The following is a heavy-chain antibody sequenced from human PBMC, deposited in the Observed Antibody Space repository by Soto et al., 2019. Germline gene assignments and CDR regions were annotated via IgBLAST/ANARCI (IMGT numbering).Heavy chain of an antibody. V-gene: IGHV1-2*04. J-gene: IGHJ6*02. CDR3: ASTFAPATSGYYYYYGMDV. CDR2: INPKSGGT. D-gene: IGHD6-25*01. Sequence: ASVKVSCKASGYSFTDYHIHWVRQAPGQGLEWLGRINPKSGGTSTAQKFQGWVTMTTDTSISTASMELTRLTSDDTAMYYCASTFAPATSGYYYYYGMDVWGRGTTVTVS. CDR1: GYSFTDYH.